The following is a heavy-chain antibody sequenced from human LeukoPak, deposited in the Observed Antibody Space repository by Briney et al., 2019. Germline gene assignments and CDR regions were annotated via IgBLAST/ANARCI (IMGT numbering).Heavy chain of an antibody. CDR1: GFAFSSYA. D-gene: IGHD6-19*01. V-gene: IGHV3-30*04. CDR2: ISYDGSNK. J-gene: IGHJ6*03. CDR3: ASSLSSGWERNMDV. Sequence: SGGSLRLSCAASGFAFSSYAMHWVRQTPGKGLEWVAVISYDGSNKYYADSVKGRFTISRDNSKNTLYLQMNSLRAEDTAVYYCASSLSSGWERNMDVWGKGTTVTVSS.